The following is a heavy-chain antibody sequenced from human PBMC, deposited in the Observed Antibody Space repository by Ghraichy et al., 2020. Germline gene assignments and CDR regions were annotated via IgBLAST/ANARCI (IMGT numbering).Heavy chain of an antibody. CDR1: GFTFSAYA. D-gene: IGHD2-21*02. CDR3: AKWSTLTANWFDP. Sequence: LSLTCAASGFTFSAYAMSWVRQTPGKGLEWASDISGSGGSTNYADSVKGRFTISRDNSKNTLYLHMSSLRAEDTAVYYCAKWSTLTANWFDPRGQGTLVTVSS. CDR2: ISGSGGST. J-gene: IGHJ5*02. V-gene: IGHV3-23*01.